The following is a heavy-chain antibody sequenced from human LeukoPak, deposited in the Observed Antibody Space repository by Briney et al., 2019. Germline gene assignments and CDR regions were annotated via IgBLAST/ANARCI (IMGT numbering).Heavy chain of an antibody. J-gene: IGHJ5*02. Sequence: PGGSLRLSCAASGFTFSSYWMHWVRQAPGKELVWVSRINSDGSSTSYADSVKGRFTISRDNAKNTLYLRMNSLRAEDTAVYYCARERYGSSSWYGWFDPWGQGTLVTVSS. CDR1: GFTFSSYW. D-gene: IGHD6-13*01. V-gene: IGHV3-74*01. CDR3: ARERYGSSSWYGWFDP. CDR2: INSDGSST.